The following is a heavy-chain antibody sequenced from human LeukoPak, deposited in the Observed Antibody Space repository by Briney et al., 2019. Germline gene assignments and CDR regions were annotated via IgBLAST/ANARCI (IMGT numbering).Heavy chain of an antibody. Sequence: GGSLRLSCVASGFPFSSYWMTWVRQAPGKGLEWLANILPDGSQKYYVDSVKGRFTISRDNPKNSLYLQINNLKAEDTAVYYCGRLAHNAWYAIDFWGQGALVTVSS. CDR3: GRLAHNAWYAIDF. CDR1: GFPFSSYW. V-gene: IGHV3-7*01. J-gene: IGHJ4*02. D-gene: IGHD6-13*01. CDR2: ILPDGSQK.